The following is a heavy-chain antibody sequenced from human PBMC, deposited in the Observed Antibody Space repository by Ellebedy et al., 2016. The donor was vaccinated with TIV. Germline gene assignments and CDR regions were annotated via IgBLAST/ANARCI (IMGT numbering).Heavy chain of an antibody. Sequence: ASVKVSCKTSGYMFTAYHIHWVRQAPGQGLEWMGIINPSGGSTSYAQKFQGRVTMTRDTSTSTVYMELSSLRSEDTAVYYCARDGILGATTAFNDYWGQGTLVTVSS. D-gene: IGHD1-26*01. CDR2: INPSGGST. J-gene: IGHJ4*02. V-gene: IGHV1-46*01. CDR3: ARDGILGATTAFNDY. CDR1: GYMFTAYH.